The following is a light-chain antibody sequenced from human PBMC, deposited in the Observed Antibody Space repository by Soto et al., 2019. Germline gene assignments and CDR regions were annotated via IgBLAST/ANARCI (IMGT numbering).Light chain of an antibody. V-gene: IGLV1-44*01. Sequence: QSVLTQPPSASGTPGQRVTISCSGSSSNIGSNTVNWYQQLPGTAPKLLIYSNNRRPSGVPDRLSGSKSGTSASLAISGLQSEDEADYYCAAWDDSLNGDVFGTGTKVTVL. CDR2: SNN. CDR3: AAWDDSLNGDV. J-gene: IGLJ1*01. CDR1: SSNIGSNT.